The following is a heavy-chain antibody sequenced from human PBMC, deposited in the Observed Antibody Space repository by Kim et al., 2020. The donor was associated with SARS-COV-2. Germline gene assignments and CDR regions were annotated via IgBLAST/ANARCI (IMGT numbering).Heavy chain of an antibody. D-gene: IGHD3-9*01. CDR3: ATSADILTGYNHYYYYGMDV. CDR1: GFTFSSYA. V-gene: IGHV3-23*01. Sequence: GGSLRLSCAASGFTFSSYAMSWVRQAPGKGLEWVSAISGSGGSTYYADSVKGRFTISRDNTKNTLYLQMNSLRAEDTAVYYCATSADILTGYNHYYYYGMDVWGQGTTVTVSS. CDR2: ISGSGGST. J-gene: IGHJ6*02.